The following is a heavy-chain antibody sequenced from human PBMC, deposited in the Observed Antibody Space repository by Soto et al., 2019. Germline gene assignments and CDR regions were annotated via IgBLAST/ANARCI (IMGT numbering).Heavy chain of an antibody. J-gene: IGHJ4*02. Sequence: KPSETLSLTCTVSGGSISSSSYYWGWIRQPPGKGLEWIGSIYYSGSTYYNPSLKSRVTISVDTSKNQFSLKLSSVTAADAAVYYCARPGPGMVRAPWFPFDYWGQGTLVTVSS. V-gene: IGHV4-39*01. CDR3: ARPGPGMVRAPWFPFDY. CDR1: GGSISSSSYY. D-gene: IGHD3-10*01. CDR2: IYYSGST.